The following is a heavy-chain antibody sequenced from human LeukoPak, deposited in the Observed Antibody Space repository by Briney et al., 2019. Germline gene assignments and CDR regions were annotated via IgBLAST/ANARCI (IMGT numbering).Heavy chain of an antibody. CDR1: GYTFNSYA. CDR2: INTNTGNP. CDR3: ARRDGYSSSWPFDY. V-gene: IGHV7-4-1*02. J-gene: IGHJ4*02. Sequence: ASVKVSCKASGYTFNSYAMYWVRQAPGQGLEWMGWINTNTGNPPYAQGFTGRFVFSLDTSVSTAYLQTSSLKAEDTAVYYCARRDGYSSSWPFDYWGQGTLVTVSS. D-gene: IGHD6-13*01.